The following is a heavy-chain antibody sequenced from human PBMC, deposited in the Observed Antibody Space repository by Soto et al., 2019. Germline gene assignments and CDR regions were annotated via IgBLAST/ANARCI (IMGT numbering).Heavy chain of an antibody. J-gene: IGHJ6*03. CDR2: IIPILNIA. V-gene: IGHV1-69*02. Sequence: QVQLVQSGAEVKKPGSSVKVSCKASGGTFSNYTISWVRQAPGQGLEWMGRIIPILNIANYAQKFQGRVTITADKSTTKAYMELSSLRSEDTAVYYCARVSEMGTVTEGFYYYMDVWGKGTTVTVSS. D-gene: IGHD4-17*01. CDR1: GGTFSNYT. CDR3: ARVSEMGTVTEGFYYYMDV.